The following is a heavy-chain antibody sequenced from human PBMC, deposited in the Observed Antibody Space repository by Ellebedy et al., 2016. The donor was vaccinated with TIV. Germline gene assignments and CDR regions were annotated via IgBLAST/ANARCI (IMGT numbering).Heavy chain of an antibody. Sequence: MPSETLSLTCSVSGSSISSGYYWGWIRQPPGRGLEWIGSMFDSGSTYSSPSLKSRVTISVDTSKNQLSLRLSSVTAADTAVYYCAIDGAGRWDYWGPGTLVTVSS. CDR2: MFDSGST. V-gene: IGHV4-38-2*02. J-gene: IGHJ4*02. CDR3: AIDGAGRWDY. D-gene: IGHD4-23*01. CDR1: GSSISSGYY.